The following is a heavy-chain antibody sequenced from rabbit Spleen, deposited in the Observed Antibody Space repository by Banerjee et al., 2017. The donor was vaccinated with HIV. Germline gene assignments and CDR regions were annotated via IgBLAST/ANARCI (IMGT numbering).Heavy chain of an antibody. Sequence: QEQLVEGGGGLVQPEGSLTLTCTASGFSFSSSYIMCWVRHAPGKGLGLIACIYSASYDNIWYASWAESRFPISKTSSTTVALQMTRLTAADTAPYFCAGGTSSSFSSYGLDLWGPGTLVTVS. D-gene: IGHD1-1*01. CDR3: AGGTSSSFSSYGLDL. V-gene: IGHV1S45*01. CDR2: IYSASYDNI. CDR1: GFSFSSSYI. J-gene: IGHJ6*01.